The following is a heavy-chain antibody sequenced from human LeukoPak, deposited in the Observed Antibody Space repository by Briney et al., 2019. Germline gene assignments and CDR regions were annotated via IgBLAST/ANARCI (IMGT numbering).Heavy chain of an antibody. Sequence: ASVKVSCKASGYTFTSYVINWVRQAPGQGLEWMGWISPYNGNTNYAQNLQGRVTMTTDTSTSTAYMELRSQRSDDTAVYYCTRVTEQWLVPDFDYWGQGTLVTVSS. J-gene: IGHJ4*02. CDR1: GYTFTSYV. D-gene: IGHD6-19*01. V-gene: IGHV1-18*01. CDR2: ISPYNGNT. CDR3: TRVTEQWLVPDFDY.